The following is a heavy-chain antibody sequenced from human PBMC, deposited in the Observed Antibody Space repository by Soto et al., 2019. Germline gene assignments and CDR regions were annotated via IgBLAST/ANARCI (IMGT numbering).Heavy chain of an antibody. CDR1: GYTFTGYY. CDR3: AREXRNYDILTGYYPSGMDV. V-gene: IGHV1-2*04. CDR2: INPNSGGT. J-gene: IGHJ6*02. D-gene: IGHD3-9*01. Sequence: GASVKVSCKASGYTFTGYYMHWVRQAPGQGLEWMGWINPNSGGTNYAQKFQGWVTMTRDTSISTAYMEPSRLRSDDTAVYYCAREXRNYDILTGYYPSGMDVWGRGTTVTVSS.